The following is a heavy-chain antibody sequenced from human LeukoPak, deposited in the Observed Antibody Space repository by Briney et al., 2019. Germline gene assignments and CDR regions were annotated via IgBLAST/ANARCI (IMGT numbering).Heavy chain of an antibody. Sequence: ASVKVSCKASGYTFTSYYMHWVRQAPGQGLEWIGIINPSGGSTSYAQKFQGRVTMTRDTSTSTVYMELSSLRSEDTAVYYCARGVRGYSYGPPYYFDYWGQGTLVTVSS. J-gene: IGHJ4*02. CDR3: ARGVRGYSYGPPYYFDY. V-gene: IGHV1-46*01. CDR2: INPSGGST. CDR1: GYTFTSYY. D-gene: IGHD5-18*01.